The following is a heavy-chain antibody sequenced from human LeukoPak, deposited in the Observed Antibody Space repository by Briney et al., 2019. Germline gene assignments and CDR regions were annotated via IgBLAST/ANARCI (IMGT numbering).Heavy chain of an antibody. CDR3: VDPDR. V-gene: IGHV1-8*01. CDR2: MNPKSGNS. CDR1: GYTFSSFD. J-gene: IGHJ1*01. Sequence: ASVKVSCKASGYTFSSFDINWVRQAPGQGLEWMGWMNPKSGNSGYAQKFQGRVTMTRNTSIATAYMEVSNLRFDDTAVYYCVDPDRWGQGTLVTVSS. D-gene: IGHD3-22*01.